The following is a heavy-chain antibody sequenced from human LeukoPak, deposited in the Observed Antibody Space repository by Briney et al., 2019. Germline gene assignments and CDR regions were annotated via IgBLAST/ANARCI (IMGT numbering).Heavy chain of an antibody. V-gene: IGHV5-51*01. CDR1: GYSFSNNW. CDR3: ARQTNYDILIGYFDD. J-gene: IGHJ4*02. D-gene: IGHD3-9*01. CDR2: IYPGDSDT. Sequence: KPGESLMISCKGSGYSFSNNWIAWVRQMPGKDLEWMGIIYPGDSDTRYSPSFQGQVTISVDKSVSTAYLQWSSLKASDTAIYYCARQTNYDILIGYFDDWGQGTLVTVSS.